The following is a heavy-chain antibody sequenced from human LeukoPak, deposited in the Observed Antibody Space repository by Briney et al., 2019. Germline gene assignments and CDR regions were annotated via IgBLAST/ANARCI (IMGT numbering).Heavy chain of an antibody. CDR1: GFTFSGSA. D-gene: IGHD5-18*01. J-gene: IGHJ4*02. CDR2: IRSKANSYAT. V-gene: IGHV3-73*01. CDR3: TRHLPLRGYSYGDDY. Sequence: GGSLRLSCAASGFTFSGSAMHWVRQASGKGLEWVGRIRSKANSYATAYAASVKGRFTISRDDSKNTAYLQMNSLKTEDTAVYYCTRHLPLRGYSYGDDYWGQGTLVTVSS.